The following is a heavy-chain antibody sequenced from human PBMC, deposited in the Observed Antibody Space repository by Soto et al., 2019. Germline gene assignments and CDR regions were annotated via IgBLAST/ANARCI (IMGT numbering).Heavy chain of an antibody. CDR2: IIPIFGIA. J-gene: IGHJ6*02. V-gene: IGHV1-69*01. CDR3: AGGEGETAREHG. CDR1: GGTLLSYT. Sequence: QVQLVQSGAEVKKPGSSVKVSCKASGGTLLSYTISWVRQAPGQELEWMGGIIPIFGIANYAQKFQGRVTITADESTGVAYRELSSLRSEDTAVYYCAGGEGETAREHGWGQGTTVTVSS. D-gene: IGHD5-18*01.